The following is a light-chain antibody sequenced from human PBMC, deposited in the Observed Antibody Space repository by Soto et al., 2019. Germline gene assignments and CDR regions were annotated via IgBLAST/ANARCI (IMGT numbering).Light chain of an antibody. CDR3: QQYGSSPRT. V-gene: IGKV3-20*01. Sequence: EIGLTQSPGTLSLSPGERTTLSSRVSQSVPRSYLAWYQQKPGQAPRLLIYGASSRATGIPDRFSGSGSGTDFTLTISRLEPEDFAVYYCQQYGSSPRTFGRGTKVDI. CDR1: QSVPRSY. CDR2: GAS. J-gene: IGKJ1*01.